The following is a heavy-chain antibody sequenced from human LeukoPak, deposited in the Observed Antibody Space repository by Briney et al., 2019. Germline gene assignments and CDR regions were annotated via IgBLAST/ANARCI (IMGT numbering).Heavy chain of an antibody. CDR2: LYYSGST. D-gene: IGHD5-12*01. V-gene: IGHV4-39*01. CDR3: ARQAISGYDPPPFDS. J-gene: IGHJ4*02. CDR1: GGSISSSTYY. Sequence: PSETLSLTCTVSGGSISSSTYYWGWIRQPPGKGLEWIGNLYYSGSTYYNPSLKSRVTISVDTSKNQFSLKLSSVTAADTAVYYCARQAISGYDPPPFDSWGQGTLATVSS.